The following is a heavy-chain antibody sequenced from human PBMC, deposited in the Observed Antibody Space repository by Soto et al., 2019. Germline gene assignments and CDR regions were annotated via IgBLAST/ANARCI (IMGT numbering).Heavy chain of an antibody. CDR1: GFTFSRYG. J-gene: IGHJ4*02. Sequence: EVQLVESGGGLVQPGRSLRVSCAASGFTFSRYGMVWVRQSPGKGLVWVSYISSDGGTTTYADSVKGRFTISRDNAKNTLYLQMNSLRAEDTAVYYCARNYRGMGYWGQGTLVTVSS. CDR2: ISSDGGTT. CDR3: ARNYRGMGY. D-gene: IGHD3-10*01. V-gene: IGHV3-74*01.